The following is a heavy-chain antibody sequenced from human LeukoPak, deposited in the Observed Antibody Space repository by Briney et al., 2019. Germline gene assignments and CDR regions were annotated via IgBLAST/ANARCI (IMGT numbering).Heavy chain of an antibody. V-gene: IGHV1-18*01. Sequence: ASVKVSCKASGYTCTNYGMSWLRPPAGRGLDGMRWISAYNGNTNYAQKLKGRVTMTKDTSTSTAYLKLRSLRSDDTAVYYCARVYDFWDWFDPWGQGTLVTVSS. CDR2: ISAYNGNT. J-gene: IGHJ5*02. D-gene: IGHD3-3*01. CDR3: ARVYDFWDWFDP. CDR1: GYTCTNYG.